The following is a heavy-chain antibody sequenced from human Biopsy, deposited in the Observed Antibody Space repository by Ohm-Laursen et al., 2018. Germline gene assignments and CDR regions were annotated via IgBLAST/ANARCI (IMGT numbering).Heavy chain of an antibody. CDR2: IHTSGST. Sequence: PSDTLSLTCAVSGDSISNDYWSWIRQSAGQGLEWIGRIHTSGSTNHNLSLKSRVTMSVDTPKNQFSLKLRSVTAADTAVYYCARGTGKYYVYGAFDIWGQGTMVTVSS. CDR3: ARGTGKYYVYGAFDI. D-gene: IGHD3/OR15-3a*01. CDR1: GDSISNDY. V-gene: IGHV4-4*07. J-gene: IGHJ3*02.